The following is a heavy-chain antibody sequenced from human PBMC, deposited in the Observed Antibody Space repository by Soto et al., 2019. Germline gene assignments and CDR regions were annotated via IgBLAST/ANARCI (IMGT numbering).Heavy chain of an antibody. V-gene: IGHV2-5*02. D-gene: IGHD2-15*01. Sequence: QITLKESGPTLVKPTQTLTLTCTFSGFSLSTYEVTVGWIRQPPGKALEWLALIYWDGDQRYSPSLKSRLTITKDPSKNQVVLTMTNMEPVDTATYYCVPIARKTDPATWGQGTLVTVSS. CDR1: GFSLSTYEVT. CDR2: IYWDGDQ. J-gene: IGHJ4*02. CDR3: VPIARKTDPAT.